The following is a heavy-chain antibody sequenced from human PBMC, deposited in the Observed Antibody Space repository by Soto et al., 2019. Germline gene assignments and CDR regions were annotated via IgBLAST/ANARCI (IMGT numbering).Heavy chain of an antibody. D-gene: IGHD1-26*01. V-gene: IGHV3-30*18. CDR1: GFTFSSYD. CDR3: AKDLKPGWEPYYFDY. Sequence: QVQLVESGGGVVQPGRSLRLSCAASGFTFSSYDMHWVRQAPGKGLEWVAVISYDGSNKYYADSVKGRFTISRDNSKNTLYLQMNSLRAEDTAVYYCAKDLKPGWEPYYFDYWGQGTLVTVSS. CDR2: ISYDGSNK. J-gene: IGHJ4*02.